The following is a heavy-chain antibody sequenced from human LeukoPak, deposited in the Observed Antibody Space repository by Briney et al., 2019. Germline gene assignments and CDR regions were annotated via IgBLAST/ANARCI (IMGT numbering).Heavy chain of an antibody. J-gene: IGHJ4*02. CDR1: GYTFTSYY. D-gene: IGHD3-22*01. Sequence: SVKVSCKASGYTFTSYYMHWVRQAPGQGLEWMGRIIPIFGTANYAQKFQGRVTITTDESTSTAYMELSSLRSEDTAVYYCARGVGVHYYDSSGYSMGYWGQGTLVTVSS. CDR3: ARGVGVHYYDSSGYSMGY. CDR2: IIPIFGTA. V-gene: IGHV1-69*05.